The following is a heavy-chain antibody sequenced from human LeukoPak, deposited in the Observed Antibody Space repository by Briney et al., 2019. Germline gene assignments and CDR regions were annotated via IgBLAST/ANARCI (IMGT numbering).Heavy chain of an antibody. Sequence: SETLSLTCAVYGGSFSGYYWSWIRQPPGKGLEWIGEINHSGSTNYNPSLKSRVTISVDTSKNQFSLKLSSVTAADTAVYYCAGRVTSRLYLADAFDIWGQGTMVTVSS. CDR3: AGRVTSRLYLADAFDI. J-gene: IGHJ3*02. CDR2: INHSGST. CDR1: GGSFSGYY. V-gene: IGHV4-34*01. D-gene: IGHD1-26*01.